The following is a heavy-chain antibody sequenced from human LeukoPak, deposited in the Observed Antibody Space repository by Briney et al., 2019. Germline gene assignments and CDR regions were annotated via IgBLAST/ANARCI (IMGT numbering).Heavy chain of an antibody. Sequence: ASVKVSFKSSGYTFTFYYMHWVRQAPGQGLEWMGWINPNSGGTNYAQKFQGRVTMTRDTSISTAYMELSRLRSDDTAVYYCARGGYDSSGHRYYFDYWGQGTLVTVSS. CDR2: INPNSGGT. V-gene: IGHV1-2*02. J-gene: IGHJ4*02. CDR1: GYTFTFYY. D-gene: IGHD3-22*01. CDR3: ARGGYDSSGHRYYFDY.